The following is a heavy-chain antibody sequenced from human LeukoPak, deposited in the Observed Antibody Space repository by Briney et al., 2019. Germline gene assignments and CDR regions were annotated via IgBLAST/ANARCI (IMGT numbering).Heavy chain of an antibody. CDR3: AREVDCRSTSCPTPYFDY. D-gene: IGHD2-2*01. CDR2: INPKSGGT. Sequence: GASVKVSCKASGYTFTDYYMHWVRQAPGQGLEWMGWINPKSGGTNYAQKFQGRVTMTRDTSISTAYMEMSRLRSDDTAVYYCAREVDCRSTSCPTPYFDYWGQGTLVTVSS. CDR1: GYTFTDYY. J-gene: IGHJ4*02. V-gene: IGHV1-2*02.